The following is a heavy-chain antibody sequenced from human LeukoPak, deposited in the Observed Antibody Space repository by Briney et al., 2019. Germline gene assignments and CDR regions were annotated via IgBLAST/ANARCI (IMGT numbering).Heavy chain of an antibody. CDR3: ARDSSVGATTPFDY. CDR2: IYHSGST. Sequence: SETLSLTCTVSGYSISSGYYWGWIRQPPGKGLEWIGSIYHSGSTYYNPSLKSRVTISVDTSKNQFSLKLSSVTAADTAVYYCARDSSVGATTPFDYWGQGTLVTVSS. D-gene: IGHD1-26*01. CDR1: GYSISSGYY. J-gene: IGHJ4*02. V-gene: IGHV4-38-2*02.